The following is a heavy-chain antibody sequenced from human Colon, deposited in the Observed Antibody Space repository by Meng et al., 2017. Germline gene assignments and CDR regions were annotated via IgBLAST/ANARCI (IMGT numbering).Heavy chain of an antibody. D-gene: IGHD2-15*01. V-gene: IGHV2-5*02. CDR2: IYWDDDA. Sequence: QITLMEFGPTLVKPTQTLTLTCSFSGFSLNTDGVAVGWIRQPPGKAPEWLALIYWDDDARYSPSLKNRLSITQDAAKNQVVLTMTNMESVDTATYFCAHGVVASATLGAWFDSWGQGTLVTVSS. CDR3: AHGVVASATLGAWFDS. CDR1: GFSLNTDGVA. J-gene: IGHJ5*01.